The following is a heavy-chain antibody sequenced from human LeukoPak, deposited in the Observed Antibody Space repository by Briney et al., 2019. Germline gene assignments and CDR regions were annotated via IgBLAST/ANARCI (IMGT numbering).Heavy chain of an antibody. CDR3: ARGNGYTYY. D-gene: IGHD5-24*01. CDR1: GGSISGYY. CDR2: ISYSGGT. Sequence: SETLSLTCTVSGGSISGYYWSWIRQPPGKGLEWIGYISYSGGTNYNPSLKSRVTISVDPSKNQFSLKLSSVTAADTAVYYCARGNGYTYYWGQGTLVTVSS. V-gene: IGHV4-59*01. J-gene: IGHJ4*02.